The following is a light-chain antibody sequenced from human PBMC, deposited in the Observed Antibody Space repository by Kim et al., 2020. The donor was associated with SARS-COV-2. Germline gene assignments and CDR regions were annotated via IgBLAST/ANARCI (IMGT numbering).Light chain of an antibody. CDR3: LQHNSYPIT. V-gene: IGKV1-17*01. CDR2: GAS. J-gene: IGKJ5*01. Sequence: GTVGDRVTITCRASQDIRKDLGWYQQSPGRAPKRLIYGASSLQSGAPSRFSGSGSGTEFTLTISSLQPEDFATYFCLQHNSYPITFGQGTRLEIK. CDR1: QDIRKD.